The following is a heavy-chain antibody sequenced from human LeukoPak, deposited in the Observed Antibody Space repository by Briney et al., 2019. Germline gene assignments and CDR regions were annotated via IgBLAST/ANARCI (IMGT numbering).Heavy chain of an antibody. CDR1: GFTFSSYS. CDR2: ISSSSSYI. J-gene: IGHJ4*02. Sequence: GGSLRLSCAASGFTFSSYSMNWVRQAPGKGLEWVSSISSSSSYIYYADSVKGRFTISRDNAKSSLYLQMNSLRAEDTAVYYCARDFTAAAGTGDYWGQGTLVTVSS. CDR3: ARDFTAAAGTGDY. D-gene: IGHD6-13*01. V-gene: IGHV3-21*01.